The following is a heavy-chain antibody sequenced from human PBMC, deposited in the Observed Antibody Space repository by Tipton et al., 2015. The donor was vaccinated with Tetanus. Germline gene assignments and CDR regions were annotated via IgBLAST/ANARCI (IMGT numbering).Heavy chain of an antibody. D-gene: IGHD6-25*01. V-gene: IGHV3-21*01. CDR1: GFIFSSYT. Sequence: SLRLSCEVSGFIFSSYTINWVRQAPGKGLEWVSSISSTSSYIYYADSLKGRFTISRDNAKNSLYLQMNSLTAEDTAVYYCASGSALDYWGQGILVPVSS. J-gene: IGHJ4*02. CDR3: ASGSALDY. CDR2: ISSTSSYI.